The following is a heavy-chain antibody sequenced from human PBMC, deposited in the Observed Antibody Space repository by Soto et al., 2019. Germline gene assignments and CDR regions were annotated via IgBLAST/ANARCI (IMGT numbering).Heavy chain of an antibody. CDR1: GGSFSGYY. V-gene: IGHV4-34*01. Sequence: SETLSLTCAVYGGSFSGYYWSWIRQPPGKGLEWIGEINHSGSTNYNPSLKSRVTISVDKSKNPFSLTLSSVTAADTAVYYCARGLLEARGYYYGMDVWGQGTTVTVSS. D-gene: IGHD1-26*01. CDR2: INHSGST. CDR3: ARGLLEARGYYYGMDV. J-gene: IGHJ6*02.